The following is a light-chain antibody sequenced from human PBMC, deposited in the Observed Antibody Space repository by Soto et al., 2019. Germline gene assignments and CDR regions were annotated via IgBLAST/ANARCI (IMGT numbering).Light chain of an antibody. Sequence: DIVMTQSPDSLAVSLGERATINCKSSQSVLYNSNNKNYLAWYQQKPGQPPKLLIYWASTRESGVPDRFSGSGSGTDFTLTISGLQAEDVAVYYCQQYYSPWTFGQGTKVEIK. CDR3: QQYYSPWT. V-gene: IGKV4-1*01. CDR1: QSVLYNSNNKNY. J-gene: IGKJ1*01. CDR2: WAS.